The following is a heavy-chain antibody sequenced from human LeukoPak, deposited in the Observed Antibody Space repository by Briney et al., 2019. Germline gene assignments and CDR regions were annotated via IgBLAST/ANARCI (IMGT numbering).Heavy chain of an antibody. CDR2: IYTSGST. Sequence: SETLSLTCTVSGGSISSGSYYWSWIRQPAGKGLEWIGRIYTSGSTNYNPSLKSRVTISVDTSKNQFSLKLSSVTAADTAVYYCARDCSSTSCPHNWFDPWGQGTLVTVPS. V-gene: IGHV4-61*02. CDR1: GGSISSGSYY. J-gene: IGHJ5*02. CDR3: ARDCSSTSCPHNWFDP. D-gene: IGHD2-2*01.